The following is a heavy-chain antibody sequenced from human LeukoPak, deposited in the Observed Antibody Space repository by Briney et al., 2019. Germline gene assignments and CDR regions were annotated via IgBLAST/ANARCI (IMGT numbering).Heavy chain of an antibody. J-gene: IGHJ4*02. D-gene: IGHD4-17*01. CDR3: ARVSYGDSGYFDY. Sequence: GGSLRLSCPASGFIFSDYYMSWIRQAPGKGLEWVSYISSSSSYINYADSVKGRFTISRDNAKNSLYLQMNSLRAEDTTVYYCARVSYGDSGYFDYWGQGTLVTVSS. CDR2: ISSSSSYI. V-gene: IGHV3-11*06. CDR1: GFIFSDYY.